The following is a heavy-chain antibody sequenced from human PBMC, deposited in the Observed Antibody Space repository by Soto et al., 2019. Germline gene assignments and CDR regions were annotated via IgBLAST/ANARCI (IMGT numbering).Heavy chain of an antibody. CDR2: IYWDDDK. CDR3: AHNNAIVVPAGGFVELVGMDV. V-gene: IGHV2-5*02. Sequence: QITLKESGPTLVKPTQTLTLTCTFSGFSLSTSGVGVGWIRQPPGKALEWLALIYWDDDKRYSPSLKSRLTITKDTSQNQVVLTMTNMDPGDTATYYCAHNNAIVVPAGGFVELVGMDVWGQGTTVTGSS. J-gene: IGHJ6*02. CDR1: GFSLSTSGVG. D-gene: IGHD2-2*01.